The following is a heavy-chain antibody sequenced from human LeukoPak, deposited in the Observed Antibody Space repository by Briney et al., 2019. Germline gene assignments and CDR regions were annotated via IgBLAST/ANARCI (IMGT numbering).Heavy chain of an antibody. V-gene: IGHV3-48*01. CDR3: ARDPPLYDFWSGYPY. D-gene: IGHD3-3*01. Sequence: PGGSLRLSCAASGFTFSSYSMNWVRQAPGKGLEWVSYISSSSSTIYYADSVKGRFTISRDNAKNSLYLQMNSLRAEDTTVYYCARDPPLYDFWSGYPYWGQGTLVTVSS. J-gene: IGHJ4*02. CDR1: GFTFSSYS. CDR2: ISSSSSTI.